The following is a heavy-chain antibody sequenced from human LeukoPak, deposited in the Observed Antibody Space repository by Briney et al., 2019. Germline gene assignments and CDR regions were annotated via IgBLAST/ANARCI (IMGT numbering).Heavy chain of an antibody. CDR1: EFTFSSYN. J-gene: IGHJ4*02. CDR2: ISGSGKYI. Sequence: GSLRLSCAASEFTFSSYNMNWVRQAPGKGLEWVSCISGSGKYIYYADSVKGRFTISRDNSKNTLYLQMNSLRAEDTAVYYCAKDGGTYQLPLFDYWGQGTLVAVSS. D-gene: IGHD2-2*01. V-gene: IGHV3-21*04. CDR3: AKDGGTYQLPLFDY.